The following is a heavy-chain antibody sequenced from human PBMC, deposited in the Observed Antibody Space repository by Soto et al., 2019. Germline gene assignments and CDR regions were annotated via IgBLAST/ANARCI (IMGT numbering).Heavy chain of an antibody. Sequence: EVQLVESGGGLVQPGGSLRLSCAASGFTFSSYWIYWVRQAPGKGPVWVSRISSDGTRISYGDSVKGRFTISRDNAKNALYLRMNSLRAEDTAVYYCARAFRCVGGDACYSPFDYWGQGTLVTVSS. J-gene: IGHJ4*02. D-gene: IGHD2-15*01. CDR2: ISSDGTRI. V-gene: IGHV3-74*01. CDR3: ARAFRCVGGDACYSPFDY. CDR1: GFTFSSYW.